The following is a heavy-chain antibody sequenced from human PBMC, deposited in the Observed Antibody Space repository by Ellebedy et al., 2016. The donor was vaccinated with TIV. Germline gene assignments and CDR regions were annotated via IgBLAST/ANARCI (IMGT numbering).Heavy chain of an antibody. Sequence: PGGSLRLSCAASGFNFSNYTMSWVRQAPGKGLEWVSYISSSSSYIHYADSVKGRFTILRDNAKNSLYLQMNSLRAEDTAVYYCVGEGIVVVVAATPYGRDVWGQGTTVTVSS. CDR3: VGEGIVVVVAATPYGRDV. CDR2: ISSSSSYI. D-gene: IGHD2-15*01. CDR1: GFNFSNYT. J-gene: IGHJ6*02. V-gene: IGHV3-21*01.